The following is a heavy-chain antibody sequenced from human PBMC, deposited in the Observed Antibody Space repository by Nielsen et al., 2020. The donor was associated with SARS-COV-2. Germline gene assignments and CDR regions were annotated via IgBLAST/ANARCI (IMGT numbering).Heavy chain of an antibody. CDR2: INWNGGST. Sequence: GESLKISCAASGFTFDDYGMSWVRQAPGKGLEWVSGINWNGGSTGYADSVKGRFTISRDNAKNSLYLQMNSLRAEDTALYHCARVYYYDNSGYYQPDYWGQGTLVTVSS. CDR3: ARVYYYDNSGYYQPDY. J-gene: IGHJ4*02. CDR1: GFTFDDYG. V-gene: IGHV3-20*01. D-gene: IGHD3-22*01.